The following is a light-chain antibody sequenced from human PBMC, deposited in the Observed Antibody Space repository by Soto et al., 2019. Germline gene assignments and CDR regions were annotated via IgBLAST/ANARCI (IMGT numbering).Light chain of an antibody. J-gene: IGLJ1*01. CDR1: SSDIGSYDY. CDR2: EVT. V-gene: IGLV2-14*01. CDR3: CSYAGSYPFV. Sequence: QSVLTQPASVSGSPGQSITISCTGTSSDIGSYDYVSWYQQHPGKAPNLIIYEVTDRPSGVSNRFSGSESGNTASLTISGLQAEDEADYYCCSYAGSYPFVFGTGTKVTVL.